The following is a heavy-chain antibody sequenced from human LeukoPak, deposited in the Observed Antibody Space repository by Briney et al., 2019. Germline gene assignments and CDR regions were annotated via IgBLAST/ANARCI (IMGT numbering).Heavy chain of an antibody. J-gene: IGHJ4*02. CDR1: GGSFSGYY. CDR3: ARDHSSSSEDY. V-gene: IGHV4-34*01. Sequence: PSETLSLTCAVYGGSFSGYYWSWIRQPPGKGLEWIGEINHSGSTNYNPSLKSRVTISVDTSKNQFSLKPSSVTAADTAVYYCARDHSSSSEDYWGQGTLVTVSS. CDR2: INHSGST. D-gene: IGHD6-13*01.